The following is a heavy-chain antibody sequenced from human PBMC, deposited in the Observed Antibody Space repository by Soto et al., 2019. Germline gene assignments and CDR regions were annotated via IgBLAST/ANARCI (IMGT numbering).Heavy chain of an antibody. J-gene: IGHJ4*02. CDR3: AKADYVWGSYRSLGYFDY. Sequence: QVQLVESGGGVVQPGRSLRLSCAASGFTFSSYGMHWVRQAPGKGLEWVAVISYDGSNKYYADSVKGRFTISRDNSKNTLYLQINSLRAEDTAVYYCAKADYVWGSYRSLGYFDYWGQGTLVTVSS. V-gene: IGHV3-30*18. CDR2: ISYDGSNK. CDR1: GFTFSSYG. D-gene: IGHD3-16*02.